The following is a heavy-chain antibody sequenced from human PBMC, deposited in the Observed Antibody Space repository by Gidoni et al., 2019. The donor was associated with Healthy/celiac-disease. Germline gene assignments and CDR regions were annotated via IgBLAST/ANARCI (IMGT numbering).Heavy chain of an antibody. CDR1: GYSISSGYY. CDR3: ARDWELLLIDAFDI. V-gene: IGHV4-38-2*02. CDR2: IYHSGST. D-gene: IGHD1-26*01. J-gene: IGHJ3*02. Sequence: QVQLQESGPGLVKPSETLSLTCAVSGYSISSGYYWGWIRQPPGKGLEWIGSIYHSGSTYYNPSLKSRVTISVDTSKNQFSLKLSSVTAADTAVYYCARDWELLLIDAFDIWGQGTMVTVSS.